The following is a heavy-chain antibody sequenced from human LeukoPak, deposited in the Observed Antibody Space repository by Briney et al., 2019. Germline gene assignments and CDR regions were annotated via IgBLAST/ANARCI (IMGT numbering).Heavy chain of an antibody. J-gene: IGHJ4*02. D-gene: IGHD3-9*01. V-gene: IGHV3-30*18. CDR2: ISYDGSNK. CDR1: GFTFSSYG. CDR3: AKSDGAYYDILTGYRIDY. Sequence: PGRSLRLSCAASGFTFSSYGMHWVRQAPGKGLEWVAVISYDGSNKYYADSVKGRFTISRDNSKNTLYLQMNSLRAEDKAVYYCAKSDGAYYDILTGYRIDYWGQGTLVTVSS.